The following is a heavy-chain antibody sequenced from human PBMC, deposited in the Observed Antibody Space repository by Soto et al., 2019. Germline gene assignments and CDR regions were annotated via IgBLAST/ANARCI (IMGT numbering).Heavy chain of an antibody. V-gene: IGHV3-30*04. CDR2: ILYDGSKE. CDR1: GGTFSSYA. Sequence: SCKASGGTFSSYAISWVRQAPGKGLEWVARILYDGSKEYYADPVKGRFTISRDNSKNTLYLQMDRLRVEDTAVYFCAKGLALMADHWGQGTPVTVSS. J-gene: IGHJ4*02. D-gene: IGHD2-21*01. CDR3: AKGLALMADH.